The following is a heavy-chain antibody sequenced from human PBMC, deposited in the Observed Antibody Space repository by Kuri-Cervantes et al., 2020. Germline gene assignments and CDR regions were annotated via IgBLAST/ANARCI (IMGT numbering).Heavy chain of an antibody. Sequence: SETLSLTCTVSGGSVSSGSYYWSWIRQPPGKRLEWIGYIYYSGSTNYNPSLKSRVTISVDTSKNQFSLKLSSVTAADTAVYYCARARSRDSFGAFLDYWGQGTLVTVSS. J-gene: IGHJ4*02. CDR2: IYYSGST. D-gene: IGHD3-3*01. V-gene: IGHV4-61*01. CDR1: GGSVSSGSYY. CDR3: ARARSRDSFGAFLDY.